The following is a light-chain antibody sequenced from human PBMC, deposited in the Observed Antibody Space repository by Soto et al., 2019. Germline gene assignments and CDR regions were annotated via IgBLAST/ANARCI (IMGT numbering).Light chain of an antibody. Sequence: EIVLTQSPATLSLSPGERATLSCRASQSVSSYLAWYQQKPGQAPRLLIYAASARATGIPARFSGSGSGTEFTLTISSLQSEDFAIYSCQQYNNWPTFGQGTKVDIK. CDR3: QQYNNWPT. CDR2: AAS. V-gene: IGKV3-15*01. J-gene: IGKJ1*01. CDR1: QSVSSY.